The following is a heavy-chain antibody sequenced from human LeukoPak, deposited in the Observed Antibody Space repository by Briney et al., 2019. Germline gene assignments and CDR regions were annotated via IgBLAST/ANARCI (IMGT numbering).Heavy chain of an antibody. CDR3: ARGLGILLWFGELL. V-gene: IGHV4-34*01. Sequence: SETLSLTCAVYGGSFSGYYWSWIRQPPGKGLEWIGEINHSGSTNYNPSLKSRVTISVDTSKNQFSLKLSSVTAADTAVYYCARGLGILLWFGELLWSQGTLVTVSS. CDR2: INHSGST. J-gene: IGHJ4*02. D-gene: IGHD3-10*01. CDR1: GGSFSGYY.